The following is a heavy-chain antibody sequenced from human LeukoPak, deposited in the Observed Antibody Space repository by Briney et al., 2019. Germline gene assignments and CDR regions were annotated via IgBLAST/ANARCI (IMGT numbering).Heavy chain of an antibody. CDR2: INHSGST. J-gene: IGHJ4*02. V-gene: IGHV4-34*01. CDR1: GGSFSGYY. Sequence: SETLSLTCAVYGGSFSGYYWSWIRQPPGKGLEWIGEINHSGSTNYNPSLKSRVTISVDTSKNQFSLKLSSVTAADTAVYYCAGGHMVRGVIILDYWGQGTLVTVSS. D-gene: IGHD3-10*01. CDR3: AGGHMVRGVIILDY.